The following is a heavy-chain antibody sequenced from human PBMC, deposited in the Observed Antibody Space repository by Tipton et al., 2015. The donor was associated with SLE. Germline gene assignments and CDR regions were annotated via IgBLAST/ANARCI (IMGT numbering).Heavy chain of an antibody. Sequence: TLSLTCTVSGGSISSGSYYWSWIRQPPGKGLEWIGEISLGEGTNYNPSLKSRVVISEDTSKKQFSLKLDSVTAADTAVYFCARGLDRAKTGYWGQGTLVTVSS. V-gene: IGHV4-39*07. CDR1: GGSISSGSYY. D-gene: IGHD1-14*01. CDR2: ISLGEGT. J-gene: IGHJ4*02. CDR3: ARGLDRAKTGY.